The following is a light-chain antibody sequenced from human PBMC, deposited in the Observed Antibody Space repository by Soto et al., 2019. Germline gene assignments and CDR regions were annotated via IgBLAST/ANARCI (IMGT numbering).Light chain of an antibody. CDR3: QQRSSWPRT. CDR1: QTVGTS. Sequence: EIVLTQSPATLSLSPGEGATLSCRASQTVGTSLAWYQHKPGQAPRLLIYDISNRATGIPARFSGSGSGTDFTLPISSLEPEDFAVYYCQQRSSWPRTFGQGTRLEIK. J-gene: IGKJ5*01. V-gene: IGKV3-11*01. CDR2: DIS.